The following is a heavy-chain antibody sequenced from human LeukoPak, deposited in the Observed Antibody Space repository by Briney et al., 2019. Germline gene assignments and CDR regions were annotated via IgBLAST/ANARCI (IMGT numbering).Heavy chain of an antibody. V-gene: IGHV3-72*01. J-gene: IGHJ4*02. CDR1: GFTFSDHY. Sequence: GGSLRLSCAASGFTFSDHYMDWVRQAPGEGLEWVGRSRTTGSTEYAASVRGRFTISRDDSKNSLYLQMNTLKTEDTAVYYCARADLGTKRYFDCWGQGTLVTVSS. CDR2: SRTTGST. CDR3: ARADLGTKRYFDC. D-gene: IGHD7-27*01.